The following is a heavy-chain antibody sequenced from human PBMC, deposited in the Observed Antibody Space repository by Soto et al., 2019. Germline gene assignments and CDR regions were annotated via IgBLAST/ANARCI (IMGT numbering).Heavy chain of an antibody. CDR1: GGTFSSYA. CDR3: ARSQGSSTSLEIYYYYYCGMDV. CDR2: IIPISDTT. D-gene: IGHD2-2*01. Sequence: QVQLLQSGAEVKKPGSSVKVSCKASGGTFSSYAISWVRQAPGQGLEWMGGIIPISDTTNYAQKFQGRVTITADESTSTAYMELSSLRSEDTAVDYCARSQGSSTSLEIYYYYYCGMDVWGQGTTVTVSS. V-gene: IGHV1-69*01. J-gene: IGHJ6*02.